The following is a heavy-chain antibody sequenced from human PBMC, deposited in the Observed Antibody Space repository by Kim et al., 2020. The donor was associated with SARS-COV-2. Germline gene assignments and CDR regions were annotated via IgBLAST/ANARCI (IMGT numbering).Heavy chain of an antibody. CDR3: ARHNAQVTTRMPFDS. Sequence: SETLSLTCTVSGGSLSSNFYYWGWIRQPPGKPLEWIGGMSDSGSTYHNPPLKSRVTMSVDTSNNQFSLRLMSVTAADMGVYYCARHNAQVTTRMPFDSWGQGTLVTVSS. D-gene: IGHD2-2*01. V-gene: IGHV4-39*01. CDR1: GGSLSSNFYY. J-gene: IGHJ4*02. CDR2: MSDSGST.